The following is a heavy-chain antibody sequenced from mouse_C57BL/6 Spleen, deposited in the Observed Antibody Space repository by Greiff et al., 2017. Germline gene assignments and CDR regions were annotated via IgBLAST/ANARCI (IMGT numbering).Heavy chain of an antibody. CDR3: TQTAQATGGFAY. CDR1: GFNIKDDY. J-gene: IGHJ3*01. D-gene: IGHD3-2*02. V-gene: IGHV14-4*01. CDR2: IDPENGDT. Sequence: VQLQQSGAELVRPGASVKLSCTASGFNIKDDYMHWVKQRPEQGLEWIGWIDPENGDTESASKFQGKATITADTSSNTAYLQLSSLTSEDTAVYYCTQTAQATGGFAYWGQGTLVTVSA.